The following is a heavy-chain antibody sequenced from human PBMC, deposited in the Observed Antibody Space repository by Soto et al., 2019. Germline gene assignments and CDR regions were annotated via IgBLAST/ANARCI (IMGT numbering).Heavy chain of an antibody. CDR3: AATPYCSSTSCYRRWFDP. J-gene: IGHJ5*02. D-gene: IGHD2-2*01. Sequence: ASVKVSCKASGYTFTSYGISWVRQAPGQGLEWMGWISAYNGNTNYAQKLQGRVTMTTDTSTSTAYMELRSLRSDDTAVYYCAATPYCSSTSCYRRWFDPWGQGTLVTVSS. V-gene: IGHV1-18*04. CDR1: GYTFTSYG. CDR2: ISAYNGNT.